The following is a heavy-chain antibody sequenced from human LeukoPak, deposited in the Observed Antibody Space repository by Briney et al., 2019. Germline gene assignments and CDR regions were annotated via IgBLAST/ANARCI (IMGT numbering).Heavy chain of an antibody. CDR3: ARDPGDNGDYVKSHAFDI. V-gene: IGHV4-31*03. CDR2: MYYSGST. D-gene: IGHD4-17*01. CDR1: GGSIRSAGYY. J-gene: IGHJ3*02. Sequence: PSETLSLTCTVSGGSIRSAGYYWSWIRQHPGKGLEWIGYMYYSGSTYYNPSLKSRLTISVDTSKNQFSLKLSSVTAADTAVYYCARDPGDNGDYVKSHAFDIWGRGTMVTVSS.